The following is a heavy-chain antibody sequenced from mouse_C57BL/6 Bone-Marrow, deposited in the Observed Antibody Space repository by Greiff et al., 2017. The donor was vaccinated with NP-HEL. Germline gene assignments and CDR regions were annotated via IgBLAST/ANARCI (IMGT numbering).Heavy chain of an antibody. Sequence: QVQLQQSGAELVKPGASVKISCKASGYAFSSYWMNWVKQRPGKGLEWIGQIYPGDGDTNYNGKFKGKATLTADKSSSTAYMQLSSLTSEDSAVYFCAREVNLLWAPFDYWGQGTTLTVSS. CDR1: GYAFSSYW. CDR2: IYPGDGDT. J-gene: IGHJ2*01. V-gene: IGHV1-80*01. CDR3: AREVNLLWAPFDY. D-gene: IGHD2-1*01.